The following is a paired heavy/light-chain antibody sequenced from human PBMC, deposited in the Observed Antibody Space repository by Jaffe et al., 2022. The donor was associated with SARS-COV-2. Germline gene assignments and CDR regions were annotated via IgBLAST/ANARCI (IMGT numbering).Light chain of an antibody. CDR2: AAS. CDR3: HQTYSPPYT. V-gene: IGKV1-39*01. J-gene: IGKJ2*01. CDR1: QSISNY. Sequence: DIQMTQSPSSLSASVGDRVTITCRASQSISNYLNWYQQKPGKAPKLLIYAASSLQGGVPSRFSGSGSGTDFTLTISSLQPEDFATYYCHQTYSPPYTFGQGTKLEIK.
Heavy chain of an antibody. CDR2: IIAEFGTV. Sequence: QVQLVQSGPEGKKPGSSVKVSCKASGGTFSSNAFSWVRQAPGQGLEWMGGIIAEFGTVKYAQKFQGRVTITADESTSTAYMEVSSLRSDDTAVYYCARGALDGFDSWGQGTLVTVSS. CDR1: GGTFSSNA. CDR3: ARGALDGFDS. J-gene: IGHJ5*02. D-gene: IGHD3-3*01. V-gene: IGHV1-69*01.